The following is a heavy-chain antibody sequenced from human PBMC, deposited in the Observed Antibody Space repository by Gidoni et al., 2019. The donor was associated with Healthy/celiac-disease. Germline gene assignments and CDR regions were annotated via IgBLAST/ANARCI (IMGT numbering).Heavy chain of an antibody. CDR2: ISYDGSNK. D-gene: IGHD3-22*01. Sequence: QVQLVESGGGVVQPGRSLRLSCAASGFTFSSYGMHWVRQAPGKGLEWVAVISYDGSNKYYADSVKGRFTISRDNSKNTLYLQMNSLRAEDTAVYYCAKEMYYYDSSGYIDYWGQGTLVTVSS. CDR1: GFTFSSYG. V-gene: IGHV3-30*18. J-gene: IGHJ4*02. CDR3: AKEMYYYDSSGYIDY.